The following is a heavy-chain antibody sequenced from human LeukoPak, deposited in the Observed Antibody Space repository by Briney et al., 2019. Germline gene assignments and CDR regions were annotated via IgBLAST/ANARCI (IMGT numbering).Heavy chain of an antibody. V-gene: IGHV4-59*01. Sequence: SETLSLTCTVSGASISSYYWSWIRQPPGKGLEWIGYFSYSGNTNYNPSLKSRVTVSIDTSKNQFSLKLTSVTAADTAVYHCARGPLDSGYTYFDYWGQGTLVTVSS. CDR1: GASISSYY. D-gene: IGHD5-12*01. J-gene: IGHJ4*02. CDR2: FSYSGNT. CDR3: ARGPLDSGYTYFDY.